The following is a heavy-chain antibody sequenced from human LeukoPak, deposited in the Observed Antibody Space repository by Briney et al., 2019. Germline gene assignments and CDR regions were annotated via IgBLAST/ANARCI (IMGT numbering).Heavy chain of an antibody. V-gene: IGHV3-43*02. CDR2: ISGDGGST. Sequence: PGGSLRLSCAASGFTFDDYAMHWVRQAPGKGLEWVSLISGDGGSTYYADSVKGRFTISRDNSKNSLYPQMNSLRTEDTALYYCAKGTAAGPYYYYYYGMDVWGQGTTVTVSS. CDR3: AKGTAAGPYYYYYYGMDV. CDR1: GFTFDDYA. D-gene: IGHD6-13*01. J-gene: IGHJ6*02.